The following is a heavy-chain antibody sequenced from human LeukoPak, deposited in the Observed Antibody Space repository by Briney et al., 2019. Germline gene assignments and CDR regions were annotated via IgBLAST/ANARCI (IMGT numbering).Heavy chain of an antibody. D-gene: IGHD2-15*01. CDR1: GFTLSNYA. Sequence: GGSLRLSCAGSGFTLSNYAMTWVRQAPGKGLEWVSSVSGSGRNTFYPDSVEGRFTISRDNSKNTVYLQMNSLRADDTAVYYCARGGGYYPIDYWGQGTLVTVSS. V-gene: IGHV3-23*01. CDR2: VSGSGRNT. J-gene: IGHJ4*02. CDR3: ARGGGYYPIDY.